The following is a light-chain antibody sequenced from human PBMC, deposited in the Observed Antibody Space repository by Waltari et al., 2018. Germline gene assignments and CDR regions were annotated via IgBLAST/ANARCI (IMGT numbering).Light chain of an antibody. V-gene: IGLV8-61*01. J-gene: IGLJ3*02. Sequence: QTVVTQEPSLPVSPGGTVTLTCGLSSGSVPTTYYPSWYQQAPGQAPRALIFDTNTRSSGVPDRFSGSILDNKASLTITGAQSDDESDYYCVLSMGSGIWVFGGGTKLTVL. CDR1: SGSVPTTYY. CDR3: VLSMGSGIWV. CDR2: DTN.